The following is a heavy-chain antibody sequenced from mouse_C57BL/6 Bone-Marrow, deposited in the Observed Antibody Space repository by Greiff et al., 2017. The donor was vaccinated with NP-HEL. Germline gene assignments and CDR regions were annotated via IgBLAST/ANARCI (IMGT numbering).Heavy chain of an antibody. CDR3: APPYYSPDY. CDR1: CPPFPLSF. Sequence: RMESGEEWGRKGASVKLSCHPSCPPFPLSFLLFFPPLPFPCLYLILYVYPRSGNTYYNEKFKGKATLTADKSSSTAYMELRSLTSEDSAVYFCAPPYYSPDYWGQGTTLTVSS. J-gene: IGHJ2*01. CDR2: VYPRSGNT. D-gene: IGHD2-12*01. V-gene: IGHV1-81*01.